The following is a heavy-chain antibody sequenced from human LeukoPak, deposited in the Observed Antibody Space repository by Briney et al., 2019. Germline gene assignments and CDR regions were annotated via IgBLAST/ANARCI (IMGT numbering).Heavy chain of an antibody. J-gene: IGHJ3*02. CDR3: ARVGGYYDSSGYYYHAFDI. Sequence: PSETLSLTCAVYGGSFSGYYWSWIRQPPGKGLGWIGEINHSGSTNYNPSLKSRVTISVDTSKNQFSLKLSSVTAADTAVYYCARVGGYYDSSGYYYHAFDIWGQGTMVTVSS. D-gene: IGHD3-22*01. CDR2: INHSGST. CDR1: GGSFSGYY. V-gene: IGHV4-34*01.